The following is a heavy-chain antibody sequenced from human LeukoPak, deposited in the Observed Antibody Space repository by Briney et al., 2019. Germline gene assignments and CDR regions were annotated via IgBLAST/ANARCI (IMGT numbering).Heavy chain of an antibody. V-gene: IGHV4-38-2*01. CDR2: IYHSGST. D-gene: IGHD3-3*01. CDR3: ARQGSDFWSGYSPFDY. Sequence: SETLSLTCAVSGYSISSGYYWGWIRQPPGKGLEWIGSIYHSGSTYYNPSLKSRVTISVDTSKNQFSLKLSSVTAADTAVYYCARQGSDFWSGYSPFDYWGQGTLVTVSS. J-gene: IGHJ4*02. CDR1: GYSISSGYY.